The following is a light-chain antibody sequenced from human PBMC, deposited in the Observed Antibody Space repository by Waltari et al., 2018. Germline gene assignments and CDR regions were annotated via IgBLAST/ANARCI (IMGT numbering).Light chain of an antibody. CDR1: QRVSSSY. J-gene: IGKJ2*01. Sequence: EIVLTQSPRTLSFSPGDRATLSCRASQRVSSSYLAWYQQKPGRAPRLLIYGASSRATGIPDRFSDSGSGTDFTLTISRLEPEDFAVYYCLQYGTSPFNFGQGTKLEIK. CDR2: GAS. CDR3: LQYGTSPFN. V-gene: IGKV3-20*01.